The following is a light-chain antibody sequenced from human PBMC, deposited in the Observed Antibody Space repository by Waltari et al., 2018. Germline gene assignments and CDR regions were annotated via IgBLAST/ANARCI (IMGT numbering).Light chain of an antibody. Sequence: DIQMTQSPSSLSASVGDRVTIPCQASQDIRNYLNWYQQKPGKAPKLLIQDASSLETGVPSRFSGNGSGTDFTFTISSLQPEDIATYYCQQYDNLVFTFGPGTKVDIK. V-gene: IGKV1-33*01. CDR3: QQYDNLVFT. J-gene: IGKJ3*01. CDR1: QDIRNY. CDR2: DAS.